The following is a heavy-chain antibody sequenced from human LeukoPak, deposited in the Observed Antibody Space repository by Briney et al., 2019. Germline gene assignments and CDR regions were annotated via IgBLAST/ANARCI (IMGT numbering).Heavy chain of an antibody. Sequence: GGSLRLSCAASGFTFSTYAMSWVRQAAGKGLEWVSLISGSGGGTYYADSVKGRFTISRDNSKNTLYLQMNSLRAEDTAVYYCARERVTIVVVPAAILDYWGQGTLVTVSS. CDR3: ARERVTIVVVPAAILDY. CDR2: ISGSGGGT. D-gene: IGHD2-2*02. V-gene: IGHV3-23*01. CDR1: GFTFSTYA. J-gene: IGHJ4*02.